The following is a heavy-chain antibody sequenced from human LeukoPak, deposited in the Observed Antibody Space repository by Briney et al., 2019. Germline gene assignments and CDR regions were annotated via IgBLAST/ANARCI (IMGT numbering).Heavy chain of an antibody. D-gene: IGHD6-19*01. CDR3: AREGAVYSSGWYGRRFDP. CDR2: ISAYNGNT. CDR1: GYTFTSYG. V-gene: IGHV1-18*01. J-gene: IGHJ5*02. Sequence: ASVKVSCKASGYTFTSYGISWVRQAPGQGLEWMGWISAYNGNTNYAQKLQGRVTMTTDTPTSTAYMELRSLRSDDTAVYYCAREGAVYSSGWYGRRFDPWGQGTLVTVSS.